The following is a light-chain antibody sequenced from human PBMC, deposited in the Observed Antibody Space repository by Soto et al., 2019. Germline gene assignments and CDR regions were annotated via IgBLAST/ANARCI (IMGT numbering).Light chain of an antibody. J-gene: IGLJ1*01. CDR1: SSNIGSGYD. CDR2: GNS. Sequence: QSVLTQPPSVSGAPGQRVTISCTGSSSNIGSGYDVHWYQQLPGTAPKLLIYGNSNRPSGVPDRFSGSNSGTSASLSMTGREAEDGAAYCCQYYDRSLSYVFGTGTK. V-gene: IGLV1-40*01. CDR3: QYYDRSLSYV.